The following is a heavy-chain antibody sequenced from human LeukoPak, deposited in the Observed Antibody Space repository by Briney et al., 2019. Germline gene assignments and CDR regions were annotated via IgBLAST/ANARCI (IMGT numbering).Heavy chain of an antibody. CDR3: ARVPRRDLLHAFDA. Sequence: SETLSLTCTVSGGTISRYYWSWIRQPPGKRLEWIAYIDYSESTNYNPSLKSRLTISVDASKNQFSLRLSSVTAADTAVYYCARVPRRDLLHAFDAWGQGTMVTVSS. J-gene: IGHJ3*01. V-gene: IGHV4-59*01. CDR2: IDYSEST. CDR1: GGTISRYY. D-gene: IGHD1-26*01.